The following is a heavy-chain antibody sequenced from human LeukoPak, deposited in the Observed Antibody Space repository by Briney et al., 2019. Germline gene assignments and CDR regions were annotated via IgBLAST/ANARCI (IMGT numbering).Heavy chain of an antibody. CDR2: VSGAT. CDR3: ARGRQGGGIWFGELLLDF. CDR1: GYTFTDYY. Sequence: ASVKVSCKASGYTFTDYYLHWVRQPPGQGLERMGWVSGATNYAQKFQGRFSMTRDTSSSTADMELNSLRSDDKAVYFCARGRQGGGIWFGELLLDFWGRGTLVTVSS. D-gene: IGHD3-10*01. J-gene: IGHJ4*02. V-gene: IGHV1-2*02.